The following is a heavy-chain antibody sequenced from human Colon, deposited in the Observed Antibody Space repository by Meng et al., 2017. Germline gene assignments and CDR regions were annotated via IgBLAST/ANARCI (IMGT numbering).Heavy chain of an antibody. Sequence: GGSLRLSCAASGFTFSTYNMHWVRQAPGKGLEWVSSISSSSSYIYYADSVKGRFTISRDNAKNSLYLQMNSLRAEDTAVYYCARERQYRNYFDYWGQGKLVNGAS. D-gene: IGHD3-16*02. CDR3: ARERQYRNYFDY. V-gene: IGHV3-21*01. J-gene: IGHJ4*02. CDR1: GFTFSTYN. CDR2: ISSSSSYI.